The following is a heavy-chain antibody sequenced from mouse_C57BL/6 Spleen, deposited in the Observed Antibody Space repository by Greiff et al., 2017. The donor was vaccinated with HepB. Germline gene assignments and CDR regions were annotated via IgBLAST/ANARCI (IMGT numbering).Heavy chain of an antibody. J-gene: IGHJ2*01. Sequence: QVHVKQSGAELVKPGASVKISCKASGYAFSSYWMNWVKHRPGKGLEWIGQIYPGDGDTNYNGKFKGKATLTADKYSSTAYMQLSSLTSEDSAVYFCASEGLGLDYWGQGTPLTVSS. CDR3: ASEGLGLDY. D-gene: IGHD4-1*01. CDR1: GYAFSSYW. V-gene: IGHV1-80*01. CDR2: IYPGDGDT.